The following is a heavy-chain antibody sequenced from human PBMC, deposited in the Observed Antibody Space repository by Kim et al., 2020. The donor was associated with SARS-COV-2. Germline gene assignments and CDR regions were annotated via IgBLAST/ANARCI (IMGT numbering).Heavy chain of an antibody. J-gene: IGHJ1*01. CDR3: ARDPDCSSTSCHPGGLYFQH. Sequence: SETLSLTCTVSGGSISSGGYYWSWIRQHPGKGLEWIGYIYYSGSTYYNPSLKSRVTISVDTSKNQFSLKLSSVTAADTAVYYCARDPDCSSTSCHPGGLYFQHWGQGTLVTVSS. CDR2: IYYSGST. V-gene: IGHV4-31*03. CDR1: GGSISSGGYY. D-gene: IGHD2-2*01.